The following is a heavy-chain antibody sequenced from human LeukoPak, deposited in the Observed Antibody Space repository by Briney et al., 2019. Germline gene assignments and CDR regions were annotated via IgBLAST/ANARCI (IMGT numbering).Heavy chain of an antibody. CDR3: AFPAMKGGGYSSGWFGY. J-gene: IGHJ5*01. CDR2: INPHSGGT. Sequence: ASVKVCCKASGYTFTGYYMHWLRQAPGQGLEWMGWINPHSGGTNYAQKFQGGVTMTRDTSISTVYMELSSLRSDDTAIYYCAFPAMKGGGYSSGWFGYWGQGTLLTVSS. CDR1: GYTFTGYY. D-gene: IGHD6-19*01. V-gene: IGHV1-2*02.